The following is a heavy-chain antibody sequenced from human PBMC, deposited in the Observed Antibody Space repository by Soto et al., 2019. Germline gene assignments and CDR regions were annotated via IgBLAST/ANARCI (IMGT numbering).Heavy chain of an antibody. D-gene: IGHD3-3*01. CDR3: AKDTYYDFWSGNYYYMDV. V-gene: IGHV3-9*01. J-gene: IGHJ6*03. Sequence: GGSLRLSCAASGFTFDDYAMHWVRQAPGKGLEWVSGISWNSGSIGYADSVKGRFTISRDNAKNSLYLQMNSLRAEDTALYYCAKDTYYDFWSGNYYYMDVWGKGTTVTVSS. CDR2: ISWNSGSI. CDR1: GFTFDDYA.